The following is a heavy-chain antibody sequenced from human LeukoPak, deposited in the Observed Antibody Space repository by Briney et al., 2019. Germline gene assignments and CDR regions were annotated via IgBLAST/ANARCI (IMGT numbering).Heavy chain of an antibody. Sequence: TGGSLRLSCAASGFTFSSYSMNWVRQAPGKGLEWVSSISSSSSYIYYADSVKGRFTISRDNAKNSLYLQMNSLRAEDTAVYYCARQRYGSGRYPDAFDIWGQGTMVTVSS. V-gene: IGHV3-21*01. CDR1: GFTFSSYS. D-gene: IGHD3-10*01. J-gene: IGHJ3*02. CDR3: ARQRYGSGRYPDAFDI. CDR2: ISSSSSYI.